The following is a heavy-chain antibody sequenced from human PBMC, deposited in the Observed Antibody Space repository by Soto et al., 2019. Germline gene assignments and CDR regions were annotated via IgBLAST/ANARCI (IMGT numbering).Heavy chain of an antibody. V-gene: IGHV3-11*06. CDR1: GFTFSDYY. J-gene: IGHJ6*02. CDR3: ARTQGYYGMYV. CDR2: IRSSSRYT. Sequence: GGSLRLSCAASGFTFSDYYMSWIRPAPGKGLEWVSYIRSSSRYTNYADSVKGRFTRCRDDAKNSLYLHMNSLRAEDTAVYYCARTQGYYGMYVWGQGTTVTVSS.